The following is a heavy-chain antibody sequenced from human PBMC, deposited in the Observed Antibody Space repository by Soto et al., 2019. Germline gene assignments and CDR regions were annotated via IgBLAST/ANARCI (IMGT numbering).Heavy chain of an antibody. CDR1: GFTFSSYA. V-gene: IGHV3-30-3*01. D-gene: IGHD5-12*01. CDR3: ARRREYSGYDEPFDY. J-gene: IGHJ4*02. CDR2: ISYDGSNK. Sequence: GGSLRLSCAASGFTFSSYAMHWVRQAPGKGLEWVAVISYDGSNKYYADSVKGRFTISRDNSKNTLYLQMNSLRAEDTAVYYCARRREYSGYDEPFDYWGQGTLVTVSS.